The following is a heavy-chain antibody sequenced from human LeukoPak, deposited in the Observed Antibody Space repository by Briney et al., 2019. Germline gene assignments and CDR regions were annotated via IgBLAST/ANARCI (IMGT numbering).Heavy chain of an antibody. J-gene: IGHJ3*02. Sequence: KASETLSLTCTVSGGSISSYYWSWIRQPPGKGLEWIGYIYYSGSTNYNPSLKSRVTISVDTSKNQFSLKLSSVTAADTAVYYCARDAYADAFDIWGQGTMVTVSS. V-gene: IGHV4-59*01. CDR2: IYYSGST. CDR1: GGSISSYY. D-gene: IGHD2-2*01. CDR3: ARDAYADAFDI.